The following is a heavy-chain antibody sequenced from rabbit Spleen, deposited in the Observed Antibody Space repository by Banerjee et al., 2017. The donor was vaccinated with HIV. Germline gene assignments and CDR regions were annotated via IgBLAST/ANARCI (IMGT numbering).Heavy chain of an antibody. Sequence: QEQLVESGGGLVQPGGSLKLSCKASGFDFSNYGVSWVRQAPGKGLEWIGCIYVGSGSTHYASWAKGRFTMYKTSSTTVTLQLTSLTAADTATYFCARSGYVGGDYTWDLWGPGTLVTVS. J-gene: IGHJ6*01. D-gene: IGHD1-1*01. CDR2: IYVGSGST. V-gene: IGHV1S45*01. CDR3: ARSGYVGGDYTWDL. CDR1: GFDFSNYG.